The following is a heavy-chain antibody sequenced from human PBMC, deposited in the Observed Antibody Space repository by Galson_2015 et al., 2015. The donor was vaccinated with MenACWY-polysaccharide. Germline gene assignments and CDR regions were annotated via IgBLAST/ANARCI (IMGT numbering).Heavy chain of an antibody. V-gene: IGHV3-74*01. D-gene: IGHD5-12*01. Sequence: SLRLSCAASGFTFSTYWMHWVRQAPGRGLVWDSRIKSDGSSTNYADSVKGRFTISRDNAKNTLYLQMNSLRAEDTALYYCARGYSAYDWGLGTLVTVSA. CDR2: IKSDGSST. CDR3: ARGYSAYD. CDR1: GFTFSTYW. J-gene: IGHJ4*02.